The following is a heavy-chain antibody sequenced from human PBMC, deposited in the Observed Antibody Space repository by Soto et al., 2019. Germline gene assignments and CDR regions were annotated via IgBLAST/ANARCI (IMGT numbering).Heavy chain of an antibody. J-gene: IGHJ2*01. CDR3: ASGRSFATTHRQWWYFDF. D-gene: IGHD1-1*01. Sequence: QVELVQSGPEVKRPGASVKVSCKASGYTFITNGINWVRQAPGQGLEWMGWISPANGDKKYAQKFKGRVTVTSETSTDTVYMELTNLRSDDTAVYFCASGRSFATTHRQWWYFDFWGRGTLVTVSS. V-gene: IGHV1-18*01. CDR2: ISPANGDK. CDR1: GYTFITNG.